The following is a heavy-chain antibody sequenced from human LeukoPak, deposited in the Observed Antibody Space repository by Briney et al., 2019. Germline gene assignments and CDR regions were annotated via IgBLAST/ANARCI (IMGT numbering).Heavy chain of an antibody. Sequence: SVKVSCKASGGTFSSYAISWVRQAPGQGLEWMGGIIPIFGTANYAQKFQGRVTITADESTSTAYMELSSLRSEDTAVYYCGRPLQRGSWTQRALDYWGQGTLVTVSS. CDR1: GGTFSSYA. J-gene: IGHJ4*02. D-gene: IGHD3-10*01. V-gene: IGHV1-69*13. CDR2: IIPIFGTA. CDR3: GRPLQRGSWTQRALDY.